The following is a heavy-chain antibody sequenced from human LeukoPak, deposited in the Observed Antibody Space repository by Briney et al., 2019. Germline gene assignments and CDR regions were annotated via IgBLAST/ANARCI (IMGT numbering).Heavy chain of an antibody. CDR3: ASRPYGGYSGPDY. D-gene: IGHD4-23*01. J-gene: IGHJ4*02. CDR2: IRYDGSNK. V-gene: IGHV3-30*02. CDR1: GFTFSSYG. Sequence: GGSLRLSCAASGFTFSSYGMHWVRQAPGKGLEWVAFIRYDGSNKYYADSVKGRFTISRDNSKNTLYLQMNSLRAEDTAVYYCASRPYGGYSGPDYWGQGTLVTVSS.